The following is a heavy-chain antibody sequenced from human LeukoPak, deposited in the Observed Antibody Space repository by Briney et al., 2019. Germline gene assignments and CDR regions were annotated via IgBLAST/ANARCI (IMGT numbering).Heavy chain of an antibody. Sequence: SETLSLTCAVYGGSFSGYYWSWIRQPPGKGLEWIGEINHSGSTNYNPSLKSRVTISVDTSKNQFSLKLSSVTAADTAVYYCARSDYYYYYMDVWGKGTTVTVSS. CDR1: GGSFSGYY. CDR2: INHSGST. CDR3: ARSDYYYYYMDV. J-gene: IGHJ6*03. V-gene: IGHV4-34*01.